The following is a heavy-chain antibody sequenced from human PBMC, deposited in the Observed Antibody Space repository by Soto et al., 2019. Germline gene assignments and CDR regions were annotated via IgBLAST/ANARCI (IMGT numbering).Heavy chain of an antibody. CDR3: ARASIHGSSWYFWFDP. CDR1: GGTFSRYA. V-gene: IGHV1-69*01. CDR2: IIPMFGTT. J-gene: IGHJ5*01. D-gene: IGHD6-13*01. Sequence: QVQLVQSGAEVRKPGSSVKVSCKASGGTFSRYAINWVRQAPGQGLEWMGGIIPMFGTTNYPQKFKGRVTITADESTSTVYMELNTLRSEDAAVYYCARASIHGSSWYFWFDPWGQGTLVTVSS.